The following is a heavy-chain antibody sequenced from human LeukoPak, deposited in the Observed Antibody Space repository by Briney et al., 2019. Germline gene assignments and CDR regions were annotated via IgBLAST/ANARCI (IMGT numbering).Heavy chain of an antibody. V-gene: IGHV4-39*02. CDR1: GGSISSSSYY. D-gene: IGHD3-3*01. CDR2: IYYSGST. Sequence: SETLSLTCTVSGGSISSSSYYWGWIRQPPGKGLEWIGSIYYSGSTYYNPSLKSRVTISVDTSKNQFSLKLSSVTAADTAVYYCARDTDDFSSLDYWGQGTLVTVSS. CDR3: ARDTDDFSSLDY. J-gene: IGHJ4*02.